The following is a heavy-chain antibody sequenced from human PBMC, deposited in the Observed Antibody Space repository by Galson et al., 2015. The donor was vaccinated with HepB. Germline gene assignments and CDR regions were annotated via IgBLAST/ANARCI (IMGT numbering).Heavy chain of an antibody. CDR3: ARGRSSDWSFDY. CDR2: ISGHSGHT. J-gene: IGHJ4*02. V-gene: IGHV1-18*01. CDR1: AYTFTRFG. Sequence: SVKVSCKASAYTFTRFGVSWVRQAPGQGLEWMGWISGHSGHTKYAQKFRGRVTVTADTSTTTVYMELRSLRSDDTAVYYCARGRSSDWSFDYWGPGTLVIVSS. D-gene: IGHD6-19*01.